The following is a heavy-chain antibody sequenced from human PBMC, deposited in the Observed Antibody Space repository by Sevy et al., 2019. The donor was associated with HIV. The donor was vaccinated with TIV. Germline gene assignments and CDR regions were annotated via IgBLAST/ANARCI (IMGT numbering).Heavy chain of an antibody. CDR1: GGSISSYY. V-gene: IGHV4-59*01. CDR3: ARGGSYYDILTGYAPQDFDY. CDR2: IYYSGST. J-gene: IGHJ4*02. Sequence: SETLSLTCTVSGGSISSYYWSWIRQPPGKGLEWIGYIYYSGSTNYNPSLKSRVTISVDTSKNQFSLKLGSVTAADTAVYYCARGGSYYDILTGYAPQDFDYWGQGTLVTVSS. D-gene: IGHD3-9*01.